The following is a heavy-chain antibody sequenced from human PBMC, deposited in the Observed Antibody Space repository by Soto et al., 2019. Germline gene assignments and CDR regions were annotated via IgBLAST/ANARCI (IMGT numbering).Heavy chain of an antibody. Sequence: PGGSLRLSCAASGFTFSSYSMNWVRQAPGKGLEWLSYISSSGSTIKYADSVRGRFTSSRDNAKNSLYLQMNSLRAEDTAVYYCARGSVPSNSWPYYFDSWGQGA. CDR3: ARGSVPSNSWPYYFDS. CDR2: ISSSGSTI. D-gene: IGHD6-13*01. V-gene: IGHV3-48*01. J-gene: IGHJ4*02. CDR1: GFTFSSYS.